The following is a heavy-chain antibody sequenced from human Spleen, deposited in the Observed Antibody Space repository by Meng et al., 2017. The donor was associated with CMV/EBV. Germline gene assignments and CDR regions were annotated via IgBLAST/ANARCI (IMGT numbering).Heavy chain of an antibody. CDR1: GYTFTSYG. J-gene: IGHJ3*02. CDR2: ISACNGNT. Sequence: ASVKVSCKASGYTFTSYGISWVRQAPGQGLEWMGWISACNGNTNYVRKLQGRVTMTTDTSTSTAYMELRSLRSDDTAVYYCARDDRRNDAFDIWGQGTMVTVSS. V-gene: IGHV1-18*01. CDR3: ARDDRRNDAFDI.